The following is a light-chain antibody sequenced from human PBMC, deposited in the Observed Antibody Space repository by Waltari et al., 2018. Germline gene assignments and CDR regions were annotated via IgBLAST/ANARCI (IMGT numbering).Light chain of an antibody. CDR1: SSDIGAFAL. V-gene: IGLV2-14*03. J-gene: IGLJ2*01. CDR3: SSFTTGSTGL. CDR2: NVS. Sequence: QSALAQPASVSGSPGQSIPISCTGSSSDIGAFALVSWYQQHPGRAPRLIIRNVSERPSGVPHRFSGSKSGNTASLTISSLRSEDESLYFCSSFTTGSTGLFGGGTKLTVL.